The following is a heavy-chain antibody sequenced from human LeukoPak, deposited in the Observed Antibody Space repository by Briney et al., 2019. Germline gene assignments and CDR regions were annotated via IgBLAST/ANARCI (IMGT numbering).Heavy chain of an antibody. D-gene: IGHD6-13*01. CDR1: GYTFTGYY. J-gene: IGHJ4*02. CDR3: ACPYKYSSSWLGTFDY. CDR2: INPNSGGT. Sequence: GASVKVSCKASGYTFTGYYMHWVRQAPGQGLEWMGWINPNSGGTNYAQKFQGRVTMTRDTSISTAYMELSRLRPDDTAVYYCACPYKYSSSWLGTFDYWGQGTLVTVSS. V-gene: IGHV1-2*02.